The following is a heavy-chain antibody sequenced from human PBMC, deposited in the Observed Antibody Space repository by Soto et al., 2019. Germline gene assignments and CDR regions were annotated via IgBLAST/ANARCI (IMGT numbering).Heavy chain of an antibody. D-gene: IGHD6-6*01. V-gene: IGHV1-8*01. CDR3: ARSGRIAALMDYGLDP. Sequence: GASVKVSCKASGYTFTSYDINWVRQATGQGLEWMGWMNPNSGNTGYAQKFQGRVTMTRNTSISTAYMELSSLRSEDTAVYYCARSGRIAALMDYGLDPWGQGTLVTVSS. J-gene: IGHJ5*02. CDR1: GYTFTSYD. CDR2: MNPNSGNT.